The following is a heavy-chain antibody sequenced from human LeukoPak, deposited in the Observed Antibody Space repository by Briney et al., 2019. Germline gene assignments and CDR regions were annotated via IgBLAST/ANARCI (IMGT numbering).Heavy chain of an antibody. CDR2: INQDASER. CDR3: ATDRDNSDWQKRFDS. D-gene: IGHD2-21*02. V-gene: IGHV3-7*01. CDR1: GFTFSTYW. Sequence: GGSLRLSCAASGFTFSTYWMNWYRQAPGKGLEWVGNINQDASERNYVDSVRGRFTISRDNAKNSLHLQMNSLRAEDTAVYYCATDRDNSDWQKRFDSWGQGTLVTVSS. J-gene: IGHJ4*02.